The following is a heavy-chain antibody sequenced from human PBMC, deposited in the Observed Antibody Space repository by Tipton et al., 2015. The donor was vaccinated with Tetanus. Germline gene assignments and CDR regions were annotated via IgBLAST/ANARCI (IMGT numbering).Heavy chain of an antibody. CDR3: ARDDYYDGRGLYYYGLDV. Sequence: TLSLTCTVSGGSIGSGGNYWSWIRQHPGKGLEWIGNIYYSGSTNYNPSLKSRVTISVDTSKNQFSLKVSSVTAADTAVYYCARDDYYDGRGLYYYGLDVWGQGTTVTVSS. CDR2: IYYSGST. D-gene: IGHD3-22*01. CDR1: GGSIGSGGNY. V-gene: IGHV4-31*03. J-gene: IGHJ6*02.